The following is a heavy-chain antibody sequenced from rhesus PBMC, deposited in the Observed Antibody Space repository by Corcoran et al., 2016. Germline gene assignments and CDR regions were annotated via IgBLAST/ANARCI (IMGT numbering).Heavy chain of an antibody. CDR3: ARDSSSWAAY. CDR1: GYSISSGYY. J-gene: IGHJ4*01. D-gene: IGHD6-43*01. V-gene: IGHV4-122*02. Sequence: QVQLQESGPGLVKPSETLSLTCAVSGYSISSGYYWSWIRQPPGKGLEWIGYITYSGSTSYNPSLKSRVTISRDTSKNQFSLKLSSVTAADTAVYYCARDSSSWAAYWGQGVLVTVSS. CDR2: ITYSGST.